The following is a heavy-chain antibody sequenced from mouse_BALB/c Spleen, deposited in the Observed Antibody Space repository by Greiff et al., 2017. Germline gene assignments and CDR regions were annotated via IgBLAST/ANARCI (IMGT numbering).Heavy chain of an antibody. V-gene: IGHV5-6*01. Sequence: EVHLVESGGDLVKPGGSLKLSCAASGFTFSSYGMSWVRQTPDKRLEWVATISSGGSYTYYPDSVKGRFTISRDNAKNTLYLQMSSLKSEDTAMYYCARRIYDGYYGAMDYWGQGTSVTVSS. J-gene: IGHJ4*01. CDR3: ARRIYDGYYGAMDY. CDR2: ISSGGSYT. CDR1: GFTFSSYG. D-gene: IGHD2-3*01.